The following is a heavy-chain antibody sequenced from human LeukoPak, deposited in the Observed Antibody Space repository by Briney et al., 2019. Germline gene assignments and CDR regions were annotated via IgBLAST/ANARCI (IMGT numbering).Heavy chain of an antibody. Sequence: SETLSLTCTVSGGSISSYYWSWIRQPPGKGLEWIGYIYYRGSTNYNPSLKSRVTISVDTSKNQFSLKLTSVTAADTAVYYCPREIGALTTSYMDVWDKGPTVTVSS. D-gene: IGHD4-11*01. CDR3: PREIGALTTSYMDV. J-gene: IGHJ6*03. CDR1: GGSISSYY. CDR2: IYYRGST. V-gene: IGHV4-59*01.